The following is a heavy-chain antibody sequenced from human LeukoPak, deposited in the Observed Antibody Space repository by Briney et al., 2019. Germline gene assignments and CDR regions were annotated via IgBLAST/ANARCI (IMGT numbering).Heavy chain of an antibody. J-gene: IGHJ4*02. D-gene: IGHD6-13*01. CDR1: GFSFSNAW. V-gene: IGHV3-15*01. CDR3: ITGARNSWYYIDY. Sequence: PGGSLRLSCATSGFSFSNAWMSWVRQAPGKGLEWVGRIKSKTDGGTTDYAAPVKGRFTISRDDSENTLYLQMNSLKIEDTAVYYCITGARNSWYYIDYWGQGTLVTVSS. CDR2: IKSKTDGGTT.